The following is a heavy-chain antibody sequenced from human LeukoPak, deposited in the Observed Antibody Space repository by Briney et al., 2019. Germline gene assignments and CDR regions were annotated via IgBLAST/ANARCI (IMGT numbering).Heavy chain of an antibody. J-gene: IGHJ4*02. Sequence: SETLSLTCTVSRGSISSYYWSWIRQPPGQGLEWIGYIYYSGSTDYNPSLKSRVNISVDTSKNQFSLKLSSVTAADTAVYFCARVRVSSGSHPWYFDYWGQGTLVTVFS. D-gene: IGHD3-22*01. CDR2: IYYSGST. V-gene: IGHV4-59*01. CDR1: RGSISSYY. CDR3: ARVRVSSGSHPWYFDY.